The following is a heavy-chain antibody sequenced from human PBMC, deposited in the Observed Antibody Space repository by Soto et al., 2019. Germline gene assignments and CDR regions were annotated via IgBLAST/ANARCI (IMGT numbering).Heavy chain of an antibody. Sequence: SETLSLTCTVSGGSVSSGSYYWSWIRQPPGKGLEWIGYIYYSGSTNYNPSLKSRVTISVDTSKNQFSLKLSSVTAADTAVYYCARDAYYGSGSFDYWGQGTLVTVSS. J-gene: IGHJ4*02. CDR2: IYYSGST. CDR1: GGSVSSGSYY. V-gene: IGHV4-61*01. D-gene: IGHD3-10*01. CDR3: ARDAYYGSGSFDY.